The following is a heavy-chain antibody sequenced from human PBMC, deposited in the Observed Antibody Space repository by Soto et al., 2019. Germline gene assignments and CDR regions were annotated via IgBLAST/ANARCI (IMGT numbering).Heavy chain of an antibody. V-gene: IGHV1-69*01. CDR3: ARSQGSSTSLEIYYYYYYGMDV. CDR2: IIPITGTA. J-gene: IGHJ6*02. Sequence: QVQLVQSGAEVKKPGSSVKVSCKASGGTFGSYAISWVRQAPGQGPEWMGGIIPITGTANYAQKFQGRVTTTADESTSTASMQLSSLRSEDTAGHYCARSQGSSTSLEIYYYYYYGMDVWGQGTTVTVSS. CDR1: GGTFGSYA. D-gene: IGHD2-2*01.